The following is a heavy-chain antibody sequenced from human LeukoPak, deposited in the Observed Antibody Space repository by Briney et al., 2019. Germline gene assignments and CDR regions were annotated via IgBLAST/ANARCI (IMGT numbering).Heavy chain of an antibody. CDR1: GFTFSDYY. V-gene: IGHV3-30*02. J-gene: IGHJ4*02. CDR3: ATRVGYYFDY. Sequence: GGSLRLSCAASGFTFSDYYMSWIRQAPGKGLEWVAFIRYDGSNKYYADSVKGRFTISRDNSKNTLYLQMNSLRAEDTAVYYCATRVGYYFDYWGQGTLVTVSS. D-gene: IGHD2-2*01. CDR2: IRYDGSNK.